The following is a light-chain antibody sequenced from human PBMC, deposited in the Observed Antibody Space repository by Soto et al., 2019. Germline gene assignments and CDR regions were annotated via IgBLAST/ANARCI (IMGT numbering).Light chain of an antibody. CDR3: SSHSSSSTLYV. V-gene: IGLV2-14*01. CDR2: EVS. J-gene: IGLJ1*01. CDR1: SSDIGDYNY. Sequence: QSVLTQPASVSGSPGQSITISCTGTSSDIGDYNYVSWYQQHPGKAPKLMIYEVSYWPSGVSDRFSGSKSDNTASLTISGLQAEDEAHYYCSSHSSSSTLYVFGTGTKVTVL.